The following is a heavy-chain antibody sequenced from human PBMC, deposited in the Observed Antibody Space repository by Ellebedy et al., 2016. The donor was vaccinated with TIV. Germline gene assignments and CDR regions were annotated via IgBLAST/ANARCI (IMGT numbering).Heavy chain of an antibody. Sequence: PGGSLRLSCAASGFTFSSYAMSWVRQAPGKGLEWVSSIFKSGATTYYADSVKGRCTISRDNSKNTLSLQMNSLRAEDTAVYFCAKLAGVHPWYFDYWGQGTLATVSS. J-gene: IGHJ4*02. V-gene: IGHV3-23*01. CDR3: AKLAGVHPWYFDY. CDR1: GFTFSSYA. D-gene: IGHD2-15*01. CDR2: IFKSGATT.